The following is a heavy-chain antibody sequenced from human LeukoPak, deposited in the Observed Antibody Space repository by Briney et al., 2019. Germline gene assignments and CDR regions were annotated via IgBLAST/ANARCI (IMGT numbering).Heavy chain of an antibody. CDR1: GGSFSGYY. CDR3: ASTLNWFDP. V-gene: IGHV4-34*01. J-gene: IGHJ5*02. CDR2: INHSGST. D-gene: IGHD2-15*01. Sequence: PETLSLTCTVYGGSFSGYYWSWLRQPPGKGLEWIWEINHSGSTNYNPSLKSRVTISVDTSKNQFSLKLSSVTAADTAVYYCASTLNWFDPWGQGTLVTVSS.